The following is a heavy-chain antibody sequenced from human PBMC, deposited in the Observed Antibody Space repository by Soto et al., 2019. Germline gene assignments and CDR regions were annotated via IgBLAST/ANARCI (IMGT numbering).Heavy chain of an antibody. Sequence: ASVKVSCKVSGYTRTELSMHWVRQAPGKGLEWMGGFDPEDGETIYAQKFQGRVTMTEDTSTDTAYMELSSLRSEDTAVYYCATRHQLLFSEAFGIWAQGTMVTVSS. J-gene: IGHJ3*02. D-gene: IGHD2-2*01. CDR2: FDPEDGET. V-gene: IGHV1-24*01. CDR1: GYTRTELS. CDR3: ATRHQLLFSEAFGI.